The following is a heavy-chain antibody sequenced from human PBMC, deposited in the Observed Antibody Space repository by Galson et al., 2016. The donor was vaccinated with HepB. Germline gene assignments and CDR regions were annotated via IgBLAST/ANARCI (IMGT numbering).Heavy chain of an antibody. V-gene: IGHV3-7*02. J-gene: IGHJ4*02. Sequence: SLRLSCAASGFTFSRHWMSWVRQAPGKGLEWMAYIKGDGNDIYYVDSVRGRFTISRDNAKNSLYLQMNSLRAEDTAVYYCAALDAASFRGEGVYWGQGTRVTGSS. CDR1: GFTFSRHW. D-gene: IGHD2-21*01. CDR3: AALDAASFRGEGVY. CDR2: IKGDGNDI.